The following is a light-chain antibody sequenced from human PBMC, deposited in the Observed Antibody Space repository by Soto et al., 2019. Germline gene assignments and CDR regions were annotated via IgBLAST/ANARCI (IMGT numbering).Light chain of an antibody. V-gene: IGLV2-14*01. Sequence: QSALTQPASVSGSPGQSITISCTGTSSDVGGYNYVSWYQQHPGKAPKLMIYDVSNRPSGVSNRFSGSKSGNTASLTISGLQAEDEADYSCSSYTSSSTLLYVFRTGTKVTVL. J-gene: IGLJ1*01. CDR2: DVS. CDR3: SSYTSSSTLLYV. CDR1: SSDVGGYNY.